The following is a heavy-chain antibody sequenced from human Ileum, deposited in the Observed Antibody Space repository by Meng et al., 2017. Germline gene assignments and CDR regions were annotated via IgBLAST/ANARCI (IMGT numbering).Heavy chain of an antibody. CDR1: GSSITKYS. CDR2: INPSGVST. D-gene: IGHD1-1*01. CDR3: AAPGVATPGLTGDY. Sequence: QVLVVPSQGGVKTPGASWKSSCKASGSSITKYSMSWVRQAPGKGLEWMGIINPSGVSTTFAHNFKGRVTLVSKTSTHTFYMELSNMGSENTAVYYCAAPGVATPGLTGDYWGQGTLVTVSS. J-gene: IGHJ4*02. V-gene: IGHV1-46*01.